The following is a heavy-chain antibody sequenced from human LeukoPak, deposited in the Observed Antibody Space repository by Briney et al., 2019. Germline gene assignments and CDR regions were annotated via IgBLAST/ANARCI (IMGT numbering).Heavy chain of an antibody. D-gene: IGHD4-17*01. CDR1: GYIFSDYA. Sequence: GGSVRLSCEASGYIFSDYAMQWVRQAPGQGLEWMAGINDGGSKKKYAQTVQGRVTITRDTSASTAYMELSGLRSEDTAVYYCARARWTSTVTTYYLDYWGQGTLVTVSS. CDR2: INDGGSKK. V-gene: IGHV1-3*01. J-gene: IGHJ4*02. CDR3: ARARWTSTVTTYYLDY.